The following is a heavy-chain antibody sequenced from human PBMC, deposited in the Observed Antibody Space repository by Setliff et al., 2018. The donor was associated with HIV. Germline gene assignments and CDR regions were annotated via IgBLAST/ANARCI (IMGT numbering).Heavy chain of an antibody. CDR3: ARDRFCSRGSCHEPNWFDP. Sequence: SVKVSCKASGGNFNTYGISWVRQAPGRGLEWMGGIIPVFNTSKYLQKFQGRVTITTDESTSTVYMEVRSLMSEDSAVYYCARDRFCSRGSCHEPNWFDPWGQGTLVTVSS. D-gene: IGHD2-15*01. CDR2: IIPVFNTS. V-gene: IGHV1-69*05. CDR1: GGNFNTYG. J-gene: IGHJ5*02.